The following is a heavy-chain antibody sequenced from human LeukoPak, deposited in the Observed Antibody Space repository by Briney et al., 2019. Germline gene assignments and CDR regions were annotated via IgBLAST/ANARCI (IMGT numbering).Heavy chain of an antibody. Sequence: PGGPLRLSCAASGFTFSNYGMHWVRQAPGKALEWVAFTRYDGSNKYYADSVKGRFTISRDNSKNTLYLQMISLRAEDTAVYFPGDYWGQGTLVTVSS. CDR1: GFTFSNYG. V-gene: IGHV3-30*02. CDR3: GDY. J-gene: IGHJ4*02. CDR2: TRYDGSNK.